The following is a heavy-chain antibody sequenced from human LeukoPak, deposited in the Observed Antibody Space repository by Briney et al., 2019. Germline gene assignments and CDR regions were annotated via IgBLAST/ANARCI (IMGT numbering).Heavy chain of an antibody. CDR1: GGSISSSSYY. Sequence: SETLSLTCTVSGGSISSSSYYWGWIRQPPGKGLEWIANIYYSGSTYYNPSLKSRVTISVDTSKNQLSLKLSSVTAADTAVYYCARGPNYYDSSGYYLTSYFDYWGQGTLVTVSS. CDR2: IYYSGST. V-gene: IGHV4-39*02. J-gene: IGHJ4*02. CDR3: ARGPNYYDSSGYYLTSYFDY. D-gene: IGHD3-22*01.